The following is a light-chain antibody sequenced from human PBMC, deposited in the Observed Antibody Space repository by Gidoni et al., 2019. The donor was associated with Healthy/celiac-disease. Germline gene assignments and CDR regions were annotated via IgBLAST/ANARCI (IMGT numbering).Light chain of an antibody. J-gene: IGKJ4*01. Sequence: DIQMTQSPSSLSASVGDTVTITCRASQSISIYLNWYQQKPGKAPKLLIYAASSLQSGVPSRFSGSGSGTDFTLTISSLQPEDFAIYYCQQSYSTPRFGGGTKVEIK. CDR3: QQSYSTPR. V-gene: IGKV1-39*01. CDR2: AAS. CDR1: QSISIY.